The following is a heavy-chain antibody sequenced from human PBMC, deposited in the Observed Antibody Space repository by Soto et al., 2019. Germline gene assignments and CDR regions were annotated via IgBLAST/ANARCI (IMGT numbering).Heavy chain of an antibody. J-gene: IGHJ4*02. Sequence: QVQLVQSGAEVKKPGASVKVSCKASGYTFTRYYIHWVRQAPGQGLEWMGVINPAGGVTNYAQKFQGRVTMTGDTSTSTVYMDLPSLRSEDTAVYYCARASIEARSLNYWGQGTLVTVSS. V-gene: IGHV1-46*01. CDR2: INPAGGVT. CDR3: ARASIEARSLNY. CDR1: GYTFTRYY. D-gene: IGHD6-6*01.